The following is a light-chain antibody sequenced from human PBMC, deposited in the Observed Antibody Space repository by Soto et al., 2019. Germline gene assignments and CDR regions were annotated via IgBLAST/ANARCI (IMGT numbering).Light chain of an antibody. CDR1: QSISDT. J-gene: IGKJ1*01. V-gene: IGKV3-20*01. CDR2: GAS. CDR3: QQYGSSWT. Sequence: EIVMTQSPATLSVSPGGRATLSCRASQSISDTLAWYQQKPGQAPRLLIHGASSRATGIPDRFSGSGSGTDFTLSISTLEPEDFAVYYCQQYGSSWTFGQGTKVDIK.